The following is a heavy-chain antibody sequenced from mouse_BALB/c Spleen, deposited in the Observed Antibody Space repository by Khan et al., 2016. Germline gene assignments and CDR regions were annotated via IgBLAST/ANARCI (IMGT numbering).Heavy chain of an antibody. CDR1: GYSITSGYY. D-gene: IGHD2-4*01. Sequence: EVQLQESGPGLVKPSQSLSLTCSVSGYSITSGYYWNWIRQFPGNNLEWMGYISYDGSNNYNPSLKNRISIARDTSKNQFFLKLNSVTTENTDLDYCAGLRRVYAMDYWGQGTSVTVSS. CDR3: AGLRRVYAMDY. V-gene: IGHV3-6*02. J-gene: IGHJ4*01. CDR2: ISYDGSN.